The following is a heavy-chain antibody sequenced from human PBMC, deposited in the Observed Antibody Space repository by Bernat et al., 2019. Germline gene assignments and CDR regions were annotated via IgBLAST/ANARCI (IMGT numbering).Heavy chain of an antibody. D-gene: IGHD1-1*01. CDR1: GFTFSSYS. V-gene: IGHV3-21*01. Sequence: EVQLVESGGGLVKPGGSLRLSCAASGFTFSSYSMNWVRQAPGKGLEWVSSISSSSSYIYCADSVEGRFTISRDNAKNSLDLEMNRLEAEGTAVYYCARGTGKIDYWGQGTLVTVSS. CDR3: ARGTGKIDY. CDR2: ISSSSSYI. J-gene: IGHJ4*02.